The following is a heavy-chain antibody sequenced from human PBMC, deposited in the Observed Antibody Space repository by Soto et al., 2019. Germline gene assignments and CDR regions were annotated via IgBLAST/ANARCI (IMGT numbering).Heavy chain of an antibody. Sequence: PVGSLRLSCAASGFTFSSYAMSWVRQAPGKGLEWVSAISGSGGSTYYADSVKGRFTISRDNSKNTLYLQMNSLRAEDTAVYYCAKWAGQPVLLWFGEYLDHWGQGTLVTVSS. J-gene: IGHJ4*02. V-gene: IGHV3-23*01. D-gene: IGHD3-10*01. CDR3: AKWAGQPVLLWFGEYLDH. CDR2: ISGSGGST. CDR1: GFTFSSYA.